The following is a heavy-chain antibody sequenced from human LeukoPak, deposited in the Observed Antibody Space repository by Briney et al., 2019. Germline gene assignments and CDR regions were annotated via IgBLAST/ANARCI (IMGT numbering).Heavy chain of an antibody. CDR3: ARVASMITFGGVISS. D-gene: IGHD3-16*02. CDR2: ISYDGSNK. CDR1: EFTFSSYW. V-gene: IGHV3-30-3*01. J-gene: IGHJ4*02. Sequence: PGGSLRLSCAASEFTFSSYWMTWVRQAPGKGLEWVAVISYDGSNKYYADSVKGRFTISRDNSKNTLYLQMNSLRAEDTAVYYCARVASMITFGGVISSWGQGTLVTVSS.